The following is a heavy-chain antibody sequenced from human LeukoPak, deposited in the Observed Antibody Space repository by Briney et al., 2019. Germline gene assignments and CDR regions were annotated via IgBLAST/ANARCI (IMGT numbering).Heavy chain of an antibody. D-gene: IGHD3-22*01. CDR2: IGQDGTET. CDR1: GISFASYW. CDR3: AIPSSYDGSRYYHAY. V-gene: IGHV3-7*01. J-gene: IGHJ4*02. Sequence: PGGSLRLSCAASGISFASYWVTWVRQAPGKGLGWVAKIGQDGTETVYVGSVKGRFTISRDNARKLLFLQMNSLRADDTAVYYCAIPSSYDGSRYYHAYWGQGTLVSVSS.